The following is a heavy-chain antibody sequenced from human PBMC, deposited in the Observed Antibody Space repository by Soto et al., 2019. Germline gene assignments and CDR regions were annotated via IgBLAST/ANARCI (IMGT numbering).Heavy chain of an antibody. D-gene: IGHD5-12*01. J-gene: IGHJ4*02. CDR3: ARRNGYSGYVP. CDR2: IYYSGST. Sequence: QLQLQESGPGLVKPSETLSLTCTVSGGSISSSSYYWGWIRQPPGKGLEWIGSIYYSGSTYYNPSLKSRVTISVDTSKNQFSLKLSSVTAADTAVYYCARRNGYSGYVPWGQGTLVTVSS. CDR1: GGSISSSSYY. V-gene: IGHV4-39*01.